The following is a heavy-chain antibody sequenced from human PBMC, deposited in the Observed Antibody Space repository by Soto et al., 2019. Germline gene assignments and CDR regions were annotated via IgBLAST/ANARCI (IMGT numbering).Heavy chain of an antibody. D-gene: IGHD1-1*01. CDR3: TRRTTGTTVKMS. Sequence: EVQLVESGGGLVQPGGSLKLSCAASGFTFSGSAMHWVRQASGKGLEWVDRIRSKANSYATAYAASVKGRFTISRDDSKNTAYLQMNSLKTEDTAVYYCTRRTTGTTVKMSWGQGTLVTVSS. CDR1: GFTFSGSA. V-gene: IGHV3-73*01. J-gene: IGHJ4*02. CDR2: IRSKANSYAT.